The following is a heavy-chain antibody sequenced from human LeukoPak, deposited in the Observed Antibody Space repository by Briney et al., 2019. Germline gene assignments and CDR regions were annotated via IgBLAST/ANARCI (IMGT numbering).Heavy chain of an antibody. D-gene: IGHD4-17*01. Sequence: PSETLSLTCAVYGGSFSGYYWSWIRQPPGKGLEWIGEINHSGSTNYNPSLKSRVTISVDTSKSQFSLKLSSVTAADTAVYYCARGTTVIDYWGQGTLVTVSS. CDR3: ARGTTVIDY. CDR2: INHSGST. J-gene: IGHJ4*02. CDR1: GGSFSGYY. V-gene: IGHV4-34*01.